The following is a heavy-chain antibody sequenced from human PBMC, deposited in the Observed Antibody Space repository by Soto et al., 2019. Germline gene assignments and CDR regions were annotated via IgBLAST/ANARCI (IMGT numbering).Heavy chain of an antibody. CDR1: GFAFSSYS. V-gene: IGHV3-21*01. J-gene: IGHJ4*02. D-gene: IGHD3-10*01. CDR2: ISSSSSYI. CDR3: ARAWVRSLWFGSSPSPDY. Sequence: PGGSLRLSCAASGFAFSSYSMNWVRQAPGKGLEWVSSISSSSSYIYYADSVKGRFTISRDNAKNSLYLQMNSLRAEDTAVYYCARAWVRSLWFGSSPSPDYWGQGTLVTVSS.